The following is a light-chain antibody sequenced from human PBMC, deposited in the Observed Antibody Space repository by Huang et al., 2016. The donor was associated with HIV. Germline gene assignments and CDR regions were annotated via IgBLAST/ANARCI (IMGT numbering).Light chain of an antibody. CDR1: QSIGNS. J-gene: IGKJ2*01. Sequence: EIVLTQSPDLQSVTPKEKVTITCRASQSIGNSLHWYQQKINQSPKLLIKYGSQAISGVPSRFSGSGSGTEFTLIISSLEAEDIATYYCHQSSRLPVTFGQGTKLEIK. CDR3: HQSSRLPVT. CDR2: YGS. V-gene: IGKV6-21*02.